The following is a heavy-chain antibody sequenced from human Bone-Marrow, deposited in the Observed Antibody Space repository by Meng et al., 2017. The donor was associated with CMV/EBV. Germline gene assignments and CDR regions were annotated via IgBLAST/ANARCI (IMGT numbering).Heavy chain of an antibody. D-gene: IGHD6-6*01. Sequence: GGSLRLSCAASGFTFSSYAMSWVRQAPGKGREWVSVIYSGGSSTYYADSVKGRFTISRDNAKNSLYLQMNSLRAEDTAVYYCARADSSSMFYYYYGMDVWGQGTTVTVSS. CDR1: GFTFSSYA. J-gene: IGHJ6*02. CDR2: IYSGGSST. V-gene: IGHV3-23*03. CDR3: ARADSSSMFYYYYGMDV.